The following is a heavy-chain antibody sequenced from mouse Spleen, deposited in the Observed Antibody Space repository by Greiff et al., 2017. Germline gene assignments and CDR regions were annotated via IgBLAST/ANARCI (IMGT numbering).Heavy chain of an antibody. V-gene: IGHV3-6*01. CDR1: GYSITSGYY. Sequence: EVQLVESGPGLVKPSQSLSLTCSVTGYSITSGYYWNWIRQFPGNKLEWMGYISYDGSNNYNPSLKNRISITRDTSKNQFFLKLNSVTTEDTATYYCARDLTYYRYVFDYWGQGTTLTVSS. J-gene: IGHJ2*01. CDR2: ISYDGSN. D-gene: IGHD2-14*01. CDR3: ARDLTYYRYVFDY.